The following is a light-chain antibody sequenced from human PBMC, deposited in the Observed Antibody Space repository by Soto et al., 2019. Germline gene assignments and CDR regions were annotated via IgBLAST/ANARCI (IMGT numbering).Light chain of an antibody. CDR3: QQANRFPPT. Sequence: DIQMTQSPSSVSASVGDRVTITCRASQGIGTWLAWYQQKPGKAPELLIYDASRLQSGVPSRFSRSASGTEFTLTISSLQPEDFATYYCQQANRFPPTFGQGTKLEI. CDR1: QGIGTW. CDR2: DAS. J-gene: IGKJ2*01. V-gene: IGKV1-12*01.